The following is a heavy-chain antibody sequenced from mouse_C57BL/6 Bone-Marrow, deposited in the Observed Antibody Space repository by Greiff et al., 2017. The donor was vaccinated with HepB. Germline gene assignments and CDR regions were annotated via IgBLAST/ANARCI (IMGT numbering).Heavy chain of an antibody. Sequence: EVQLVESGGGLVQPGGSLKLSCAASGFTFSDYGMAWVRQAPRKGLEWVAFISNLAYSIYYADTVTGRVTIARENAKNTLYLEMSSLRSEDTAMYYCARLGYWYFDVWGTGTTVTVSS. CDR2: ISNLAYSI. J-gene: IGHJ1*03. CDR3: ARLGYWYFDV. V-gene: IGHV5-15*01. CDR1: GFTFSDYG.